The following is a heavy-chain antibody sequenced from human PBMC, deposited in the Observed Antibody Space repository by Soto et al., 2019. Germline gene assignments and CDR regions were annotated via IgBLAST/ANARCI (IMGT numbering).Heavy chain of an antibody. CDR2: IIPILGIA. CDR1: GGTFSSYT. D-gene: IGHD2-2*01. J-gene: IGHJ4*02. Sequence: QVQLVQSGAEVKKPGSSVKVSCKASGGTFSSYTISWVRQAPGQGLEWMGRIIPILGIANYAQKFQGRVTITADKSASTAYMELSSLRSEHTAVYYCAREYCSSTSCYSTFDYWGQGTLVTVSS. V-gene: IGHV1-69*08. CDR3: AREYCSSTSCYSTFDY.